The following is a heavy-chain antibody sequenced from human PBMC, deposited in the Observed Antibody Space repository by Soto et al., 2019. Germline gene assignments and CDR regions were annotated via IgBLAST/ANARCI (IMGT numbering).Heavy chain of an antibody. Sequence: GGPLRLSCAASGFTFSSDAMSWVRPAPGKGLEGVSAISGSGGSTYYADSVKGRFTISRDNSKNTLYLQMNSLRAEDTAVYYCAKPHCSSTSCKYNWFDPWRQGTLVTVSS. CDR1: GFTFSSDA. V-gene: IGHV3-23*01. CDR2: ISGSGGST. J-gene: IGHJ5*02. CDR3: AKPHCSSTSCKYNWFDP. D-gene: IGHD2-2*01.